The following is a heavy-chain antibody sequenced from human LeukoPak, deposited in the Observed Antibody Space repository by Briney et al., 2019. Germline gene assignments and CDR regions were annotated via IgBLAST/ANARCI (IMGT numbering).Heavy chain of an antibody. Sequence: SVTVSCKASGGTFSSYAISWVRQAPGQGLEWMGGIIPIFGTANYAQKFQGRVTITADESTSTAYMELSSLRSEDTAVYYCARDYLPYYYDSSGYGLPGYWGQGTLVTVSS. CDR2: IIPIFGTA. D-gene: IGHD3-22*01. J-gene: IGHJ4*02. CDR1: GGTFSSYA. V-gene: IGHV1-69*13. CDR3: ARDYLPYYYDSSGYGLPGY.